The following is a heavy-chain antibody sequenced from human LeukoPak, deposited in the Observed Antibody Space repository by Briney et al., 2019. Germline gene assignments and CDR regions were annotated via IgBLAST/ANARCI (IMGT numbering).Heavy chain of an antibody. CDR1: GFTFSSYW. CDR3: ARPKGAVAGTFPFDY. CDR2: IKQDGSEK. Sequence: GGSLRLSCAASGFTFSSYWRSWVRQAPGKGLEWVANIKQDGSEKYYVDSVKGRFTISRDNAKNSLYLQMNSLRAEDTAVYYCARPKGAVAGTFPFDYWGQGTLVTVSS. V-gene: IGHV3-7*03. D-gene: IGHD6-19*01. J-gene: IGHJ4*02.